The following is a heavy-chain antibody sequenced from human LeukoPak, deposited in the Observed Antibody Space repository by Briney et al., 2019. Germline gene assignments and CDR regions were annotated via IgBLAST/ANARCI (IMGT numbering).Heavy chain of an antibody. J-gene: IGHJ3*02. CDR2: IYYSGST. CDR3: AREVVTYYYDSSGYGAFDI. Sequence: SETLSLTCTVSGGSISSIGYYWGWIRQPPGKGLEWIGSIYYSGSTYYNPSLKSRVTISVDTSKNQFSLKLSSVTAADTAVYYCAREVVTYYYDSSGYGAFDIWGQGTMVTVSS. V-gene: IGHV4-39*07. D-gene: IGHD3-22*01. CDR1: GGSISSIGYY.